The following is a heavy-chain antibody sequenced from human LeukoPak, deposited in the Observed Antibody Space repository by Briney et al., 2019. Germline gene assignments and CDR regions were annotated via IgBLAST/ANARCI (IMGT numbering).Heavy chain of an antibody. V-gene: IGHV6-1*01. D-gene: IGHD6-13*01. Sequence: SQTLSLTCAISGDSVSSNGAAWNWIRQSPSRGLEWLGRTYYRSKWYNDYAVSVKSRITINPDTSKNQFSLQLNSVTPEDTAVYYCARELSLRHSSSWYFDYWGQGTLVTVSS. J-gene: IGHJ4*02. CDR2: TYYRSKWYN. CDR3: ARELSLRHSSSWYFDY. CDR1: GDSVSSNGAA.